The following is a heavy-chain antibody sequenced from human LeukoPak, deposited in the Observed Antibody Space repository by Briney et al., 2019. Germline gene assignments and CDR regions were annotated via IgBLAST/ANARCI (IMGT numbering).Heavy chain of an antibody. J-gene: IGHJ6*02. V-gene: IGHV1-18*01. D-gene: IGHD5-18*01. CDR1: GYTFTSYG. CDR3: ARVMHWDKVMARGRGMDV. Sequence: ASVKVSCKASGYTFTSYGISWVRQAPGQGLEWMGWISGYNGDTNYAQKLQGRVTMTTDTSTSTAYMELRSLRSDDTAVYYCARVMHWDKVMARGRGMDVWGQGTTVTVTS. CDR2: ISGYNGDT.